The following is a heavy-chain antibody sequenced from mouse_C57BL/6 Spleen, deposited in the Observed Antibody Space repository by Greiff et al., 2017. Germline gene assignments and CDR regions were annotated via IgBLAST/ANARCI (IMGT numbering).Heavy chain of an antibody. CDR3: ARPLNDSYYSYAMDY. J-gene: IGHJ4*01. Sequence: EVQLQQSGAELVKPGASVKLSCTASGFNIKDYYMHWVKQRPEQGLEWIGRVDPEDGETKYAPKFQGKATITADTSSNTAYLQLSSLTSEDTAVYYCARPLNDSYYSYAMDYWGQGTSVTVSS. D-gene: IGHD2-3*01. CDR2: VDPEDGET. V-gene: IGHV14-2*01. CDR1: GFNIKDYY.